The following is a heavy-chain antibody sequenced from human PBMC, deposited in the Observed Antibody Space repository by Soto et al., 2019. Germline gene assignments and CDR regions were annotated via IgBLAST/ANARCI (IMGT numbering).Heavy chain of an antibody. V-gene: IGHV3-30*18. D-gene: IGHD6-25*01. CDR1: GFTFSNFG. Sequence: PVGSLRLSCAASGFTFSNFGMHWVRQAPGKGLEWVALISYDGSNKYYADSVKGRFTISRDSTKNTLSLQINSLRAEDSAVYYCAKDLHGSGWAAYNFDYWGQGTLVTVSS. CDR3: AKDLHGSGWAAYNFDY. J-gene: IGHJ4*02. CDR2: ISYDGSNK.